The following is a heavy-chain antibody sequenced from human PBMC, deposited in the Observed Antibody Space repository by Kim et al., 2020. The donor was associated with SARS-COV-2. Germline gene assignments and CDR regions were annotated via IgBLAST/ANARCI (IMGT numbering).Heavy chain of an antibody. D-gene: IGHD3-22*01. V-gene: IGHV4-39*01. CDR2: IYYSGST. Sequence: SETLSLTCTVSGGSISSSSYYWGWIRQPPGKGLEWIGSIYYSGSTYYNPSLKSRVTISVDTSKNQFSLKLSSVTAADTAVYYCARHVLVVVADYWGQGTLVTVSS. J-gene: IGHJ4*02. CDR3: ARHVLVVVADY. CDR1: GGSISSSSYY.